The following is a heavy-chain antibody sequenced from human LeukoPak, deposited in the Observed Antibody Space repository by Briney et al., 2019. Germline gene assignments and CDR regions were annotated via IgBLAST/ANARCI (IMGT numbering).Heavy chain of an antibody. CDR2: IHYSGST. J-gene: IGHJ5*02. CDR3: ARDAFRDFWSGYSNWFDP. Sequence: SETLSLTCTVSGGSISSYYWSWIRQPPGKGLEWIGYIHYSGSTNYNPSLKSRVTISVDTSKNQFSLKLSSVTAADTAVYYCARDAFRDFWSGYSNWFDPWGQGTLVTVSS. CDR1: GGSISSYY. V-gene: IGHV4-59*12. D-gene: IGHD3-3*01.